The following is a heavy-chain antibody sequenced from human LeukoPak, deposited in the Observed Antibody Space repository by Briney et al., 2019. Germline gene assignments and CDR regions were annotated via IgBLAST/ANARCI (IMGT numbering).Heavy chain of an antibody. J-gene: IGHJ6*02. CDR2: IIPIFGTA. D-gene: IGHD2-15*01. V-gene: IGHV1-69*13. CDR3: ASPMPPYCSGGSCYPRNYYYYGMDV. CDR1: GGTFSSYA. Sequence: ASVKVSCKASGGTFSSYAISWVRQAPGQGLEWMGGIIPIFGTANYAQKFQGRVTITADESTSTAYMELSSLRPEDTAVHYCASPMPPYCSGGSCYPRNYYYYGMDVWGQGTTVTVSS.